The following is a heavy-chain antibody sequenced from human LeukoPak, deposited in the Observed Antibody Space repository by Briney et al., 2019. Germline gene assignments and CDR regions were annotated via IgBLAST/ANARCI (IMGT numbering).Heavy chain of an antibody. V-gene: IGHV1-18*01. CDR2: ISAYNGNT. CDR1: GYTFTSYG. J-gene: IGHJ4*02. D-gene: IGHD2-2*01. Sequence: ASVKVSCKASGYTFTSYGISWVRQAPGQGLEWMGWISAYNGNTNYAQKLQGRVTMTTDTSTSTAYMELRSLRSDDTAVYYCAREVSPYPYCSSTSCYWGSFDYWGQGTLVTVSS. CDR3: AREVSPYPYCSSTSCYWGSFDY.